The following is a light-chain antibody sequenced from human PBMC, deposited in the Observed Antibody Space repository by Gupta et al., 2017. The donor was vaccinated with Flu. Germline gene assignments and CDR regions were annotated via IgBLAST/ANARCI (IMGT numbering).Light chain of an antibody. CDR1: NIGSKN. J-gene: IGLJ2*01. Sequence: SYELTQPLSVSVALGQTAKITCGGNNIGSKNVHWYQQKPGQAPVQVIYKNSNRPSGIPERFSGSNSGNTANLTISRAQAGDEADYYCQVWDSSTVVFGGGTKLTVL. CDR3: QVWDSSTVV. CDR2: KNS. V-gene: IGLV3-9*01.